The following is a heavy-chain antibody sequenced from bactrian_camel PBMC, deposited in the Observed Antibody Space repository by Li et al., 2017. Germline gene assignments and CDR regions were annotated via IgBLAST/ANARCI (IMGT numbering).Heavy chain of an antibody. J-gene: IGHJ4*01. Sequence: VQLVESGGDLVRPGGSLRLSCAVSGFTSRGSDMSWVRQAPGKGLEWIAQIAYDGWVSRYNDPAKGRFTISRDNAKKSVYLQMNSLKPEDTAMYHCKIDVARPTTFPFSCPPTRSGPGTQVTVS. CDR2: IAYDGWVS. CDR1: GFTSRGSD. V-gene: IGHV3S40*01. D-gene: IGHD1*01.